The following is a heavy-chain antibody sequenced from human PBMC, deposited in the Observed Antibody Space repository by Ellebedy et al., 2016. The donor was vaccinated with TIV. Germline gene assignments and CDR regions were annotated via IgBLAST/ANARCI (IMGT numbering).Heavy chain of an antibody. J-gene: IGHJ4*02. V-gene: IGHV4-59*01. D-gene: IGHD1-26*01. Sequence: SETLSLTXTVSGGSISSYYWSWIRQPPGKGLEWIGYIYYSGSTNYNPSLKSRVTISVDTSKNQFSLKLSSVTAADTAVYYCARSLVGATMGYWGQGTLVTVSS. CDR1: GGSISSYY. CDR3: ARSLVGATMGY. CDR2: IYYSGST.